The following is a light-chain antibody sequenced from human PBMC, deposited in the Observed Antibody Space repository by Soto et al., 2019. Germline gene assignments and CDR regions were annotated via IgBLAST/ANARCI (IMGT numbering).Light chain of an antibody. CDR3: QQLNSYPLT. Sequence: DIQLTQSPSFLSASVGDRVTITCRASQGLNSYLAWYQLKPGKAPKLLIYAASTLQSGVPSRFSGSGSGTEFTLTISSLQPEDFATYYCQQLNSYPLTFGGGTKVEIK. CDR1: QGLNSY. CDR2: AAS. J-gene: IGKJ4*01. V-gene: IGKV1-9*01.